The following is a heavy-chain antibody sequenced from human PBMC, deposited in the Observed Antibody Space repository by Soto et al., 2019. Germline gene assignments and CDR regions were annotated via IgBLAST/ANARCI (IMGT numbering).Heavy chain of an antibody. D-gene: IGHD3-3*01. V-gene: IGHV1-8*01. CDR1: GYTFTSYD. J-gene: IGHJ6*03. CDR3: ARAQQGAYYDFWSGYLSPHYYYYMDV. Sequence: ASVKVSCKASGYTFTSYDINWVRQATGQGLEWMGWMNPNSGNTGYAQKFQGRVTMTRNTSISTAYMELSSLRSEDTAVYYCARAQQGAYYDFWSGYLSPHYYYYMDVWGKGTTVTVSS. CDR2: MNPNSGNT.